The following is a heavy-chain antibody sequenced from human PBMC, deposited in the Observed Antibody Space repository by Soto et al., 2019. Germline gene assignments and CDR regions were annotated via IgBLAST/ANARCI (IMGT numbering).Heavy chain of an antibody. J-gene: IGHJ4*02. D-gene: IGHD6-6*01. V-gene: IGHV4-34*01. CDR1: GGSVSGYY. CDR3: ARDVGSSSSGELFNFDY. Sequence: QVQLQQWGAGLLKPSETLSLTCAVYGGSVSGYYWSWIRQPPGKGLEWIGEINHSGSTNYNPSLKSRVTISVDTSKNQFSLKLSSVTAADTAVYYCARDVGSSSSGELFNFDYWGQGTLVTVSS. CDR2: INHSGST.